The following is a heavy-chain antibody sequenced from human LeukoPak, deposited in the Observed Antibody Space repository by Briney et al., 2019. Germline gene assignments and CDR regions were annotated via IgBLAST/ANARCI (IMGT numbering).Heavy chain of an antibody. D-gene: IGHD4-17*01. CDR3: ARHTGYFDY. CDR1: GGPISSYY. J-gene: IGHJ4*02. V-gene: IGHV4-59*08. Sequence: SETLSLTCTVSGGPISSYYWSWIRQPPGKGPEWIGYIYYSGSTNYNPSLKSRVTISVDTSKNQFSLKLSSVTAADTAVYYCARHTGYFDYWGQGTLVTVSS. CDR2: IYYSGST.